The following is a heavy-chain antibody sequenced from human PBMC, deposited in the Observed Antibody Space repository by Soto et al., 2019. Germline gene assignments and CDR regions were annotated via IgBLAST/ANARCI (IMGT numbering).Heavy chain of an antibody. CDR1: GYTFTTYD. Sequence: ASVKVSCKASGYTFTTYDISWVRQATGQGLEWMGWMNPYSGNTGYAQKFQGRVTVTRNTSISTVYMELSGLRPDDTAVYYCARRKERSGPHYYDYWGQGSQVTV. J-gene: IGHJ4*02. CDR2: MNPYSGNT. V-gene: IGHV1-8*01. D-gene: IGHD6-25*01. CDR3: ARRKERSGPHYYDY.